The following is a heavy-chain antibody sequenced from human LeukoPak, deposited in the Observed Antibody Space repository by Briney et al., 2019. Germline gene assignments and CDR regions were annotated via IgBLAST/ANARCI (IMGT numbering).Heavy chain of an antibody. J-gene: IGHJ5*02. D-gene: IGHD4-17*01. CDR1: GGTFNNSA. Sequence: SVKVSCKTSGGTFNNSAISWVRQAPGQGLEWLGGIMPLFGTAGYAQKFQGRVTITKDESTRTVYLELTSRTPDDTAVYYCARDVHGDYGSGWFDPWGQGTLVSVSS. CDR2: IMPLFGTA. V-gene: IGHV1-69*05. CDR3: ARDVHGDYGSGWFDP.